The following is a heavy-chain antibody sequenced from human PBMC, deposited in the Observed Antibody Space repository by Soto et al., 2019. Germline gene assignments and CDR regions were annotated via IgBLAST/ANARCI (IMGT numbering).Heavy chain of an antibody. CDR3: ARDPRGITGTRFDY. CDR2: IYHSGST. Sequence: SETLSLTCAVSGGSISSSNWWSWVRQPPGKGLEWIGEIYHSGSTNYNPSLKSRVTISVDKSKNQFSLKLSSVTAADTAVYYCARDPRGITGTRFDYWGQGTLVTVSS. J-gene: IGHJ4*02. D-gene: IGHD1-20*01. CDR1: GGSISSSNW. V-gene: IGHV4-4*02.